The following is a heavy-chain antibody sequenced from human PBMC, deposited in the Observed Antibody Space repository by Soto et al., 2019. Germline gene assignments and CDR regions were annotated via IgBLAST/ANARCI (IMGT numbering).Heavy chain of an antibody. CDR2: ISAYNGNT. CDR1: GYTFTSYG. Sequence: ASVKVSCKASGYTFTSYGISWVRQAPGQGLEWMGWISAYNGNTNYAQKLQGRVTMTTDTSTSTAYMELRSLRSDDTAVYYCARVGLRFLEWLSPENYYYYGMDVWGQGTTVTVSS. V-gene: IGHV1-18*01. J-gene: IGHJ6*02. D-gene: IGHD3-3*01. CDR3: ARVGLRFLEWLSPENYYYYGMDV.